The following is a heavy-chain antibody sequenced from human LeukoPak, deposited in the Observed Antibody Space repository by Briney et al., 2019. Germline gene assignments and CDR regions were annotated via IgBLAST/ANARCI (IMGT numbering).Heavy chain of an antibody. Sequence: GGSLRLSCAASGFTFSSYAMHWVRQAPGKGLEWVAVISYDGSNKYYADSVKGRFIISRDISKNTLYLQMNSLRAEDSALYYCARGGRGSAAVVAPRSFDIWGQGTMVTVSS. J-gene: IGHJ3*02. D-gene: IGHD3-22*01. CDR3: ARGGRGSAAVVAPRSFDI. V-gene: IGHV3-30*14. CDR1: GFTFSSYA. CDR2: ISYDGSNK.